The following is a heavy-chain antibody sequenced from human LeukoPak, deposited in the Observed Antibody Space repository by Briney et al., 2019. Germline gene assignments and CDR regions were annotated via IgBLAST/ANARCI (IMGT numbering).Heavy chain of an antibody. CDR2: ISSSSSYI. J-gene: IGHJ5*02. CDR1: GFTFSSYA. V-gene: IGHV3-21*01. Sequence: GGSLRLSCAASGFTFSSYAMSWVRQAPGKGLEWVSSISSSSSYIYYADSVKGRFTISRDNAKNSLYLQMNSLRAEDTAVYYCARGLRYGSGSFDPWGQGTLVTVSS. D-gene: IGHD3-10*01. CDR3: ARGLRYGSGSFDP.